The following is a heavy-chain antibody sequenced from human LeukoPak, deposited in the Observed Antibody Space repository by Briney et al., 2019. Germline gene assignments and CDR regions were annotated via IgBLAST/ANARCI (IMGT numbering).Heavy chain of an antibody. D-gene: IGHD1-26*01. CDR1: GYSISSGYY. Sequence: PSETLSLTCTVSGYSISSGYYWGWIRQPPGKGLEWIGSIYHSGRTFYNPSLKSRVTISVDTSKNQFSLKLRSVTAADTAMYYCARGKSRGSHIDYWGQGTLVTVSS. CDR3: ARGKSRGSHIDY. J-gene: IGHJ4*02. V-gene: IGHV4-38-2*02. CDR2: IYHSGRT.